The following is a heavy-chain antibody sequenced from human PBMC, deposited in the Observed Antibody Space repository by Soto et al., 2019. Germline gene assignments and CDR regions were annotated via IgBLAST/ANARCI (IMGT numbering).Heavy chain of an antibody. CDR1: GGSISSYY. J-gene: IGHJ5*02. CDR2: IYYSGST. V-gene: IGHV4-59*01. CDR3: ARDKGTSYYDSSGYSGPNWFDP. Sequence: PSETLSLTCTVSGGSISSYYWSWIRQPPGKGLEWIGYIYYSGSTNYNPSLKSRVTISVDTSKNQFSLKLSSVTAADTAVYYCARDKGTSYYDSSGYSGPNWFDPWGQGTLVTVSS. D-gene: IGHD3-22*01.